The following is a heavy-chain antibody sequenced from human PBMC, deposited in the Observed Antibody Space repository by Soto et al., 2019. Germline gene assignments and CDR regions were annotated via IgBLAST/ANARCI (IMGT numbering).Heavy chain of an antibody. Sequence: PGGSLRLSCTASGFTVSSNYMSWVRQAPGKGLEWVSVIYSGGSTYYADSVKGRFTISRDNSKNTLYLQMNSLRDEDTAVYYCARDIGENDFWSGYSQSAYYGMDVWGQGTTVTVSS. V-gene: IGHV3-53*01. CDR3: ARDIGENDFWSGYSQSAYYGMDV. CDR1: GFTVSSNY. D-gene: IGHD3-3*01. J-gene: IGHJ6*02. CDR2: IYSGGST.